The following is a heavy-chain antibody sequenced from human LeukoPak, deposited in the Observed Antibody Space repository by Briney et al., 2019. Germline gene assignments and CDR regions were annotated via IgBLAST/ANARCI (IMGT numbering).Heavy chain of an antibody. V-gene: IGHV1-2*02. Sequence: ASVKVSCKASGYTFTGYYMHWVRQAPGQGLEWMGWIYPISGGTNDAQKFQGRVTMTRDTSISTAYMELRGHGCKVPAEYYCARLMITFGGVIDPWGQGTLVTVSS. CDR2: IYPISGGT. CDR1: GYTFTGYY. CDR3: ARLMITFGGVIDP. D-gene: IGHD3-16*01. J-gene: IGHJ5*02.